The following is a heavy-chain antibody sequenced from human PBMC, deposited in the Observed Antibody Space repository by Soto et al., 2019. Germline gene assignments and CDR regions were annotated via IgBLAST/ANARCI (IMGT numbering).Heavy chain of an antibody. CDR1: GFTFSTYW. J-gene: IGHJ4*02. V-gene: IGHV3-7*01. CDR3: ATDSGTSDY. D-gene: IGHD1-1*01. CDR2: IKQDGSER. Sequence: LRLSCAASGFTFSTYWMSWVRQAPGKGLEWVANIKQDGSERYYVDSVKGRFTISRDNAKNSLSLQMNSLRAEDTAVYYCATDSGTSDYWGQGTLVTVSS.